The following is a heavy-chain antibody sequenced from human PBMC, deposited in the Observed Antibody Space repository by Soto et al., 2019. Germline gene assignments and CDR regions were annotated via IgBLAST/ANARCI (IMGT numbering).Heavy chain of an antibody. CDR1: GFTFSSYA. CDR2: ISSNGGST. Sequence: GGSLRLSCSASGFTFSSYAMHWVRQAPGKGLEYVSAISSNGGSTYYADSVKGGFTISRDNSKNTLYLQMSSLRAEDTAVYYCVKDSVQYSSSWYYFDYWGQGTLVTVSS. J-gene: IGHJ4*02. D-gene: IGHD6-13*01. CDR3: VKDSVQYSSSWYYFDY. V-gene: IGHV3-64D*08.